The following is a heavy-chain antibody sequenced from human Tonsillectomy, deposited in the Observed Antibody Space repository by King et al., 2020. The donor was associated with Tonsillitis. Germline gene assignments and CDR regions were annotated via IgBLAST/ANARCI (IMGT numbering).Heavy chain of an antibody. CDR3: AGLGFDRSGFSAY. CDR2: ISGSTGTT. D-gene: IGHD3-22*01. J-gene: IGHJ4*02. V-gene: IGHV3-23*04. CDR1: GFTVSAYA. Sequence: VQLVESGGRLVQPGGSLRLSCAASGFTVSAYAMSWVRQAPGKGLEWVSLISGSTGTTYYADSVKGRFTISRDNSKNTLSLQMNSLRAEDTAVYYCAGLGFDRSGFSAYWGQGTLVTVPS.